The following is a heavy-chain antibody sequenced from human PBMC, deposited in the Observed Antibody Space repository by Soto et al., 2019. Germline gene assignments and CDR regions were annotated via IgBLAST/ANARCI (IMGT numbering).Heavy chain of an antibody. CDR1: GFTFSSSG. J-gene: IGHJ3*02. CDR3: ASYDSSGYSLGAFDI. Sequence: GGSLRLSCAASGFTFSSSGMHWVRQAPGKGLEWVAVIWRDGSHENYADSVKGRFTISRDNSKDTLFLQMNSLKVEDTAVYYCASYDSSGYSLGAFDIWGQGTMVTVSS. V-gene: IGHV3-33*01. CDR2: IWRDGSHE. D-gene: IGHD3-22*01.